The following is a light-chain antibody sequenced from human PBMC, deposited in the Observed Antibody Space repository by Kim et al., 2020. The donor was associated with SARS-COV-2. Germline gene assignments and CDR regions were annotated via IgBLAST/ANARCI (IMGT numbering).Light chain of an antibody. CDR1: SSNIGNNY. CDR2: DNN. J-gene: IGLJ2*01. CDR3: GTWDSSLSAVV. V-gene: IGLV1-51*01. Sequence: GQKVTISCSGSSSNIGNNYVSWYQQLPGTAPKLLIYDNNKRPSGIPDRFSGSKSGTSATLGITGLQTGDEADYYCGTWDSSLSAVVFGGGTKLTAL.